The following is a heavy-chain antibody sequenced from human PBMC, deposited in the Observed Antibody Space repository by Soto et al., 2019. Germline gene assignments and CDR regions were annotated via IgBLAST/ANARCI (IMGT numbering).Heavy chain of an antibody. CDR1: GYTFTSYG. V-gene: IGHV1-18*01. Sequence: QVQLVQSGAEVKKPGASVKVSCKASGYTFTSYGISWVRQAPGQGLEWMGWISAYNGNTNYAQKLQGRVTMTTDTSTSTAYMELRSLISDDTAVYYCARGPSAYYDYVWGSYRYDNWFDPWGQGTLVTVSS. CDR2: ISAYNGNT. D-gene: IGHD3-16*02. J-gene: IGHJ5*02. CDR3: ARGPSAYYDYVWGSYRYDNWFDP.